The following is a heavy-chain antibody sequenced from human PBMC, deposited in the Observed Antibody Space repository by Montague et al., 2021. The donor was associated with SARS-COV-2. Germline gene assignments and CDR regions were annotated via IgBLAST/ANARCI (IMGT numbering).Heavy chain of an antibody. Sequence: SETLSLTCTVSGGSVSSSSYYWGWIRQPPGKGLEWIGSMYYSGSTYYNPSLKSRVTTSVDTSKNQFSLKLTSATAADTAVYYCATHVEMATITGYYFDDWGQGIMVTVSS. V-gene: IGHV4-39*07. D-gene: IGHD5-24*01. CDR1: GGSVSSSSYY. CDR2: MYYSGST. J-gene: IGHJ4*01. CDR3: ATHVEMATITGYYFDD.